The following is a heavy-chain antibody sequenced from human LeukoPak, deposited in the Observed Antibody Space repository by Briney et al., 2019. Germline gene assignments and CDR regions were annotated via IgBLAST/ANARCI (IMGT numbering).Heavy chain of an antibody. CDR1: GITFSGYS. D-gene: IGHD1-26*01. Sequence: PGGSLRLSCVVSGITFSGYSMIWVRQAPGKGPEWLSFMTTSGNTIFYAESVKDRLTISRDNAKKSLYLQMNSLRDEDTAVYYCARVGGATAVTMYFEYWGQGTLVTVSS. CDR2: MTTSGNTI. J-gene: IGHJ4*02. CDR3: ARVGGATAVTMYFEY. V-gene: IGHV3-48*02.